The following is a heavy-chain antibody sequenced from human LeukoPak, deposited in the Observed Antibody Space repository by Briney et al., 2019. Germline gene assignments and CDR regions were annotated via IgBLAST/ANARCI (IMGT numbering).Heavy chain of an antibody. CDR3: ASGSSFGEFDY. CDR2: MYYRGNT. J-gene: IGHJ4*02. Sequence: SETLSLTCTVSGGSISSSSYYRGWVRQPPGKGLEWIGSMYYRGNTNSNPSLKSRVTIFVDTSRNQFSLKLSSVTAADTAVYYCASGSSFGEFDYWGQGTLVTVSS. V-gene: IGHV4-39*01. CDR1: GGSISSSSYY. D-gene: IGHD3-10*01.